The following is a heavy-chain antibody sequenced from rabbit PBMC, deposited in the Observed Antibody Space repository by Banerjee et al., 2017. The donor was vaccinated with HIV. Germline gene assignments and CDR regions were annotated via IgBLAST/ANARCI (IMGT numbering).Heavy chain of an antibody. CDR1: GFSLSIYE. J-gene: IGHJ5*01. V-gene: IGHV1S40*01. Sequence: QSLEESGGDLVQPEGSLTLTCTASGFSLSIYEMCWVRQAPGKGLEWIGCIYTGSSGSTYYASWAKGRFTISKTSSTTVTLQMTSLTAADTATYFCARGWMDLWGPGTLVTVS. CDR2: IYTGSSGST. CDR3: ARGWMDL.